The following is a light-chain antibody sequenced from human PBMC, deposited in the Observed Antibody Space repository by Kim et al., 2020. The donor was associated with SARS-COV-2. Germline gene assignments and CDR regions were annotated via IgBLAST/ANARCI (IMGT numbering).Light chain of an antibody. J-gene: IGKJ2*01. CDR1: QSLTSNY. CDR3: QQYGSSPPYT. CDR2: GAS. Sequence: EIVLTQSPGTLSLSPGERATLSCRASQSLTSNYLAWYQQKPGQAPRLLIYGASSEATGIPDRFSGSGSGTDFTLTISRVEPEDSAVYYCQQYGSSPPYTFGQGTKLEI. V-gene: IGKV3-20*01.